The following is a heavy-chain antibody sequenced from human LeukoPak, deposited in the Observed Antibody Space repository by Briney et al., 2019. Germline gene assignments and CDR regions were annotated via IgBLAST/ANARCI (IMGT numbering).Heavy chain of an antibody. D-gene: IGHD3-22*01. J-gene: IGHJ4*02. CDR1: GLTFSDYY. CDR2: ISGTGTTI. V-gene: IGHV3-11*04. Sequence: GGSLRLSCAASGLTFSDYYMTWIRQAPGQGLELVSSISGTGTTIYSADSVRGRFTVSRDNARNSLFLHMNSLRAEDTAVYYCAVQITMIVVVPYFDYWGQGTLVTVSS. CDR3: AVQITMIVVVPYFDY.